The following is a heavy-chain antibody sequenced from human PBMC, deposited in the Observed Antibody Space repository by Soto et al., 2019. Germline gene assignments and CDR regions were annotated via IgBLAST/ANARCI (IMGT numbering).Heavy chain of an antibody. CDR3: ATGARILLIQLWFEGMDY. D-gene: IGHD5-18*01. J-gene: IGHJ4*02. Sequence: PSETLSLTCTVSGGSISSGGSYWSWIRQHPGKGLEWIGYIYYSGSTYYNPSLKSRVTISVDTSKNQFSLKLSSVTAADTAVYYCATGARILLIQLWFEGMDYWGQGTLVTVSS. CDR2: IYYSGST. CDR1: GGSISSGGSY. V-gene: IGHV4-31*03.